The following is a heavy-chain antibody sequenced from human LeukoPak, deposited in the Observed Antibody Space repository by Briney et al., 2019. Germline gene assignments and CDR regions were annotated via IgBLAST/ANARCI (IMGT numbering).Heavy chain of an antibody. J-gene: IGHJ4*02. Sequence: AGGSLRLSCAASGFTFSSYGMHRVRQAPGKGLEWVAVTWYDGSNKYYADSVKGRFTISRDNSKNTLYLQMNSLRAEDTAVYYCATSGGDDYGDLDYWGQGTLVTVSS. CDR3: ATSGGDDYGDLDY. D-gene: IGHD4-17*01. CDR1: GFTFSSYG. V-gene: IGHV3-33*01. CDR2: TWYDGSNK.